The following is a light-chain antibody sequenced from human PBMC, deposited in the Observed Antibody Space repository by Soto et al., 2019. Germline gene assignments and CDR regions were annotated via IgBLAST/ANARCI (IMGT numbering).Light chain of an antibody. J-gene: IGLJ1*01. CDR3: GAWDSSLLPGLV. Sequence: QSALTQPPSVSAAPGQKVTVSCSGSSSNIGNNYVSWYQQLPGTAPKLLIYDNDKRPSGIPDRFSGSKSGTSATLGITGLQTGDEADYYCGAWDSSLLPGLVFGSGTKVTVL. CDR1: SSNIGNNY. CDR2: DND. V-gene: IGLV1-51*01.